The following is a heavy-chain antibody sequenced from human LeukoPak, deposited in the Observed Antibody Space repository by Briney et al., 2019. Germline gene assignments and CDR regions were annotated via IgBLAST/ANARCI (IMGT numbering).Heavy chain of an antibody. CDR1: GFTFSSYA. V-gene: IGHV3-30*01. Sequence: GGSLRLSCAASGFTFSSYAMHWVRQAPGKGLEWVAVISYDGSNKYYADSVKGRFTISRDNSKNTLYLQMNSLRAEDTAVYYCAKGRGWEASYYYYYMDVWGKGTTVTVSS. CDR2: ISYDGSNK. J-gene: IGHJ6*03. CDR3: AKGRGWEASYYYYYMDV. D-gene: IGHD1-26*01.